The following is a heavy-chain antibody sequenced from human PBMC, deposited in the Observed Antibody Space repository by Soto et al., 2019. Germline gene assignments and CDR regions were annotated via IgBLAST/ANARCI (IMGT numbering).Heavy chain of an antibody. J-gene: IGHJ4*02. V-gene: IGHV4-61*01. D-gene: IGHD3-10*01. CDR1: GGSVSSGSYY. CDR3: ARDRDYFDY. CDR2: IYYSGST. Sequence: SETLSLTCTVSGGSVSSGSYYWSWIRQPPGKGLEWIGYIYYSGSTNYNPSLKSRVTISVDTSKNQFSLKLSSVTAADTAVYYCARDRDYFDYWGQGTLVTVSS.